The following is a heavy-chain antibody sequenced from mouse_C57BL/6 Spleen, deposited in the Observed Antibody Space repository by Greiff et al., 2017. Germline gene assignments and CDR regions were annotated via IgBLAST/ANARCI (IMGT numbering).Heavy chain of an antibody. Sequence: QVQLQQSGAELMKPGASVKLSCKATGYTFTGYWIEWVKQRPGHGLEWIGEILPGSGSTNYNEKFKGKATFTADTSSNTAYMQLSSLTTEDSAIYYCARGIDYYGSSYDWYFDVWGTGTTVTVSS. CDR1: GYTFTGYW. CDR3: ARGIDYYGSSYDWYFDV. V-gene: IGHV1-9*01. CDR2: ILPGSGST. J-gene: IGHJ1*03. D-gene: IGHD1-1*01.